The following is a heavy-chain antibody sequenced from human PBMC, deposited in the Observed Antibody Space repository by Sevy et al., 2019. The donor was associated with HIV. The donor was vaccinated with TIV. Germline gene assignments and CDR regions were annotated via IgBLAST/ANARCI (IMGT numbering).Heavy chain of an antibody. CDR2: ISYDGSNK. CDR1: GFTFSSYA. Sequence: GGSLRLSCAASGFTFSSYAMHWVRQAPGKGLEWVAVISYDGSNKYYADSVKGRFTISRDNSKNTLYLQMNSPRAEDTAVYYCARTSIVVVPAAIQGVDYFDYWGQGTLVTVSS. CDR3: ARTSIVVVPAAIQGVDYFDY. V-gene: IGHV3-30-3*01. D-gene: IGHD2-2*02. J-gene: IGHJ4*02.